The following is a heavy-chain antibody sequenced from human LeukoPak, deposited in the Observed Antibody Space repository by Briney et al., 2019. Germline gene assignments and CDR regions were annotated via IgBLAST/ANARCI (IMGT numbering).Heavy chain of an antibody. CDR2: TSYSEGT. D-gene: IGHD1-26*01. J-gene: IGHJ4*02. CDR3: ATADWESFYFGS. Sequence: SETLSLTCTVSGGSVSRGGYYWNWIRQHPGKGLEWIGFTSYSEGTYYNPSLMSRITISVDRSQNQFSLKMRDVTAADTAVYFCATADWESFYFGSWGQGALVAVSS. V-gene: IGHV4-31*03. CDR1: GGSVSRGGYY.